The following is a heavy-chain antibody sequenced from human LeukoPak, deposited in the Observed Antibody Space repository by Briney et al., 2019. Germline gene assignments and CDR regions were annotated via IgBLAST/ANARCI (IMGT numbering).Heavy chain of an antibody. CDR2: INPESGAT. CDR1: GYSFTGYY. J-gene: IGHJ4*02. D-gene: IGHD2-21*02. Sequence: ASVKVSCKASGYSFTGYYMHWVRQAPGQRLEWMGWINPESGATNYAQKFQGRVTMTRGTAISTVYMDLSSLRSDDTAIYYCARDSRYCGRGCYSNQLPHYYFDYWGQGTLVTVSS. V-gene: IGHV1-2*02. CDR3: ARDSRYCGRGCYSNQLPHYYFDY.